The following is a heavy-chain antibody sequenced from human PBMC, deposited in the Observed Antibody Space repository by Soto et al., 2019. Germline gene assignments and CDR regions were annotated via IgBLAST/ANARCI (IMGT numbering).Heavy chain of an antibody. V-gene: IGHV1-69*01. D-gene: IGHD1-1*01. CDR1: GGSFSTFA. J-gene: IGHJ5*02. Sequence: QVQLVQSGAEVKKPGSSVKVSCKASGGSFSTFAISWVRQAPGQGLEWMGGIIPIFNTAKYTQKFQGRVKIIAEESTSTDYMELSSLRSEDTDVYYCAREQPLARGNNWFDPWGQGTLVTVSS. CDR3: AREQPLARGNNWFDP. CDR2: IIPIFNTA.